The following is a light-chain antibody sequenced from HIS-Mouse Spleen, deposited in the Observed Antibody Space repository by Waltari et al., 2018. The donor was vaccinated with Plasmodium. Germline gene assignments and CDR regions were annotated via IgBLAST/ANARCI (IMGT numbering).Light chain of an antibody. V-gene: IGLV3-10*01. CDR1: ALPKKY. CDR2: EDS. J-gene: IGLJ3*02. Sequence: SYELTQPPSVSVYPGQTARITRSGNALPKKYASWYQQKSGQAPVLVLYEDSKRPSGIPERFSGSSSGTMATLTISGAQVEDEADYYCYSTDSSGNHRVFGGGTKLTVL. CDR3: YSTDSSGNHRV.